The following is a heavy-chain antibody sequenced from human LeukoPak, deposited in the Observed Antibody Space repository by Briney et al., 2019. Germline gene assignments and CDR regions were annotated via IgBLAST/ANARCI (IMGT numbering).Heavy chain of an antibody. Sequence: GESLKISCKVSGYRLTNNWIGWVRQVPGKGLEWMGIIYPGYSDTRYSPSFQGQVTFSVDTSTSTVYLQWSSLKASDTAIYYCARFALSSRLDYWGQGTLVTVSS. CDR1: GYRLTNNW. J-gene: IGHJ4*02. D-gene: IGHD6-13*01. CDR2: IYPGYSDT. CDR3: ARFALSSRLDY. V-gene: IGHV5-51*01.